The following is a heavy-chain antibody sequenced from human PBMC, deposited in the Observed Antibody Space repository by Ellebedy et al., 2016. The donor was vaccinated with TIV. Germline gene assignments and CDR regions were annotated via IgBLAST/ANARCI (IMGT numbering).Heavy chain of an antibody. CDR1: GGTFSSYA. Sequence: AASVKVSCKASGGTFSSYAICWVRQAPGQGLEWMGGIIPIFGTANYAQKFQGRVTITADESTSTAYMELSSLRSEDTAVYYCARAAYYHDSSGYYEIYYYYGMDVWGQGTTVTVSS. CDR2: IIPIFGTA. CDR3: ARAAYYHDSSGYYEIYYYYGMDV. V-gene: IGHV1-69*13. D-gene: IGHD3-22*01. J-gene: IGHJ6*02.